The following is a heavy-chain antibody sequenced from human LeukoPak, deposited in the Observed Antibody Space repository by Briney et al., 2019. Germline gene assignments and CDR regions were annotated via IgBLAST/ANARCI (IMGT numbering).Heavy chain of an antibody. Sequence: ASVKVSCKASGGTFSSYAISWVRQAPGQGLEWMGGIIPIFGTANYAQKFQGRVTITADESTSTAYMELSSLRSEDTAVYYCARDHDQWGSSWYLSLSYYYYYMDVWGKGTTVTVSS. CDR3: ARDHDQWGSSWYLSLSYYYYYMDV. D-gene: IGHD6-13*01. J-gene: IGHJ6*03. V-gene: IGHV1-69*13. CDR2: IIPIFGTA. CDR1: GGTFSSYA.